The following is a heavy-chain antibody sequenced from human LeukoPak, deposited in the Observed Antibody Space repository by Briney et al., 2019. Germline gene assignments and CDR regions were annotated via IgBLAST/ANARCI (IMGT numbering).Heavy chain of an antibody. CDR2: ISSGAKTI. Sequence: GGSLRLSCVASGFTFSDYYMNWIRQAPGKGLEWVSYISSGAKTIYSADSVQGRFTISRDNARNSLYLQMNSLRVEDTAVYYCARGGGGYYPLFSHFDLWGRGILVTVSS. J-gene: IGHJ2*01. D-gene: IGHD1-26*01. V-gene: IGHV3-11*04. CDR3: ARGGGGYYPLFSHFDL. CDR1: GFTFSDYY.